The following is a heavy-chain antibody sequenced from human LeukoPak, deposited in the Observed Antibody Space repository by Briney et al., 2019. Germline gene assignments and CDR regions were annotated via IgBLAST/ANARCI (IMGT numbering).Heavy chain of an antibody. Sequence: VASVKVSCKASGGTLSSYAISWVRQAPGQGLEWMGGIIPIFGTANYAQKFQGRVTITTDESTSTAYMELSSLRSEDTAVYYCARGTVGATRSHFDYWGQGTLVTVSS. CDR2: IIPIFGTA. CDR3: ARGTVGATRSHFDY. D-gene: IGHD1-26*01. CDR1: GGTLSSYA. J-gene: IGHJ4*02. V-gene: IGHV1-69*05.